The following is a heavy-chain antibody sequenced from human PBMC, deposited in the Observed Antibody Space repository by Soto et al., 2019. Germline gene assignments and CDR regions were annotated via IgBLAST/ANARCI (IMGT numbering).Heavy chain of an antibody. V-gene: IGHV3-33*01. CDR2: VWYDGTNK. CDR3: ARDCSGGSCYYFDY. CDR1: GFTFSNYG. Sequence: QVQLVESGGGVVQPGRSLRLSCAASGFTFSNYGIHWVRQAPGKGLEWVAVVWYDGTNKYYADSVKGRFTISRDNSKNTLYLQMNSLRAEDTAVYYCARDCSGGSCYYFDYWGPGTPVTVSS. D-gene: IGHD2-15*01. J-gene: IGHJ4*02.